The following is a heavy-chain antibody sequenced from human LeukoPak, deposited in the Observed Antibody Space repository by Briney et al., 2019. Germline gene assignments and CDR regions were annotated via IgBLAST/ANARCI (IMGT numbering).Heavy chain of an antibody. CDR1: GFIFNYYT. Sequence: PGGSLRLSCAASGFIFNYYTMNCVRQAPGKGPEWIASIDSSGSYIHYAASVKGRFTISRDNARDSVYLQMNNLRADDTAVYYCARDIHSSRFDYWGHGTLVTVSS. CDR2: IDSSGSYI. D-gene: IGHD1-26*01. J-gene: IGHJ4*01. CDR3: ARDIHSSRFDY. V-gene: IGHV3-21*01.